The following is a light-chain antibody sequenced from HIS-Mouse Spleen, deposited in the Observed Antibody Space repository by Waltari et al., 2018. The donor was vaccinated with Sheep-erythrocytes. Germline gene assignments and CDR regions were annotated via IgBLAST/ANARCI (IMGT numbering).Light chain of an antibody. CDR3: QQYYSTLT. CDR1: QRVLYSSNNKNY. Sequence: DIVMTQSPDSLAVSLGERATINCKSSQRVLYSSNNKNYLAWYQQKPGQPPKLRIYWASTRQAGVPDLFSGSGSGTDFTLTISSLQAEDVAVYYCQQYYSTLTFGGGTKVEIK. J-gene: IGKJ4*01. CDR2: WAS. V-gene: IGKV4-1*01.